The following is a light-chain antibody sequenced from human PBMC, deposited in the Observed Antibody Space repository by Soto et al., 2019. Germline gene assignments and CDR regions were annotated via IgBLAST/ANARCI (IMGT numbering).Light chain of an antibody. V-gene: IGKV3-15*01. CDR2: GAS. J-gene: IGKJ4*01. Sequence: EIVMTQSPATLSVSPGERATLSCRASQSISYNLAWYQMKPGQARRLLIYGASTRATGIPARFSGSGSGTEFTLTISSLQSEDFAAYYCQQYNNWPPLTFGGGTKVEIK. CDR1: QSISYN. CDR3: QQYNNWPPLT.